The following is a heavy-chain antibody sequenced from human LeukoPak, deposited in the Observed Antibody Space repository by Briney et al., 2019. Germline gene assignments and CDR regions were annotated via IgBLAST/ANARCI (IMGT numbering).Heavy chain of an antibody. V-gene: IGHV4-59*08. CDR3: ARQSGAEYFQH. Sequence: SETLSLTCTVSGGSISSYYWSWIRQPPGKGLEWIGYIYYSGSTNYNPSLKSRVTISVDTSKNQFSLKLSSVTAANTAVYYCARQSGAEYFQHWGQGTLVTVSS. D-gene: IGHD6-25*01. J-gene: IGHJ1*01. CDR1: GGSISSYY. CDR2: IYYSGST.